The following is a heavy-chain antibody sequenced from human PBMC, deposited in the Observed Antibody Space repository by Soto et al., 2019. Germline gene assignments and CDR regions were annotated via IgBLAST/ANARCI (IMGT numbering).Heavy chain of an antibody. CDR2: IYYSGGT. Sequence: SETLSLTCTVSGGSIISGDYYWIWIRQPPGKGLEWIGYIYYSGGTYYNPSLKSRVTISVDTSKNQFSLKLSSVTAADTAVYYCARGGSYSGDYWGQGTLVTVSS. CDR1: GGSIISGDYY. V-gene: IGHV4-30-4*01. CDR3: ARGGSYSGDY. J-gene: IGHJ4*02. D-gene: IGHD1-26*01.